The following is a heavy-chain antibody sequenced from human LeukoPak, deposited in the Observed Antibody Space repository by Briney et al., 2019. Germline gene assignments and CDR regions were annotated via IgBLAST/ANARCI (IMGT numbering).Heavy chain of an antibody. J-gene: IGHJ4*02. CDR3: ARGSGIYRPFDY. D-gene: IGHD3-10*01. CDR2: ISYDGSNK. V-gene: IGHV3-30*04. CDR1: GFTFSSYA. Sequence: GRSLRLSCAASGFTFSSYAMHWVRQAPGKGLEWVAVISYDGSNKYYADSVKGRFTISRDNSKNTLYLQMNSLRAEDTAVYYCARGSGIYRPFDYWGQGTLVTVSS.